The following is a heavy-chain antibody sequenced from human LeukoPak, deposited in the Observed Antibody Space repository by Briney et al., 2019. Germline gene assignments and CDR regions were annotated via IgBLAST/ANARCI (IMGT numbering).Heavy chain of an antibody. CDR3: AKGKATYFYDSGAPGGAFDI. J-gene: IGHJ3*02. Sequence: GRSLRLSCAASGFTFDDYALHWVRQAPGKGLEWVSGISWNSGRIGYADSVKGRFTISRDNAKNSLYLQMNSLRVEDTALYYCAKGKATYFYDSGAPGGAFDIWGQGTLVTVSS. V-gene: IGHV3-9*01. CDR2: ISWNSGRI. CDR1: GFTFDDYA. D-gene: IGHD3-10*01.